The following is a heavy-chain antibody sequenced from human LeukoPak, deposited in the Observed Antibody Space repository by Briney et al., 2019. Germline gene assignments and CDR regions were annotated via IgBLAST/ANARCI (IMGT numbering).Heavy chain of an antibody. CDR3: ARDHFIVGATALAFDT. D-gene: IGHD1-26*01. CDR2: ISAYNGNT. CDR1: GYTFTSYG. Sequence: ASVKVSCKASGYTFTSYGISWVRQAPGQGLEWMGWISAYNGNTNYAQKLQGRVTMTTDTSTSTAYMELRSLRSDDTAVYYCARDHFIVGATALAFDTWGQGTMVTASS. J-gene: IGHJ3*02. V-gene: IGHV1-18*01.